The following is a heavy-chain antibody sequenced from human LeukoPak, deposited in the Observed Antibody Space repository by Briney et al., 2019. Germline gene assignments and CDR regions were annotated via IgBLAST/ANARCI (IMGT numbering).Heavy chain of an antibody. J-gene: IGHJ4*02. CDR3: ARESSMIVEKYYFDY. V-gene: IGHV3-30*04. D-gene: IGHD3-22*01. CDR2: ISYDGGNK. CDR1: GFTFSSYA. Sequence: PGRSLRLSCAASGFTFSSYAMHWVRQAPGKGLEGVAVISYDGGNKYYADSVKGRFTISRDNSKNTLYLQMNSLRAEDTAVYYCARESSMIVEKYYFDYWGQGTLVTVSS.